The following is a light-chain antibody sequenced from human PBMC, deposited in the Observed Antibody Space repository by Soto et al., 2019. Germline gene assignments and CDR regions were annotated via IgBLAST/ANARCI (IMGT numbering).Light chain of an antibody. CDR2: GVS. J-gene: IGKJ1*01. CDR3: QQYNNWLQT. CDR1: QSISSN. V-gene: IGKV3-15*01. Sequence: EIVMTQSPATLSVSPWERATLSCRASQSISSNLAWYQQKPAQAPRLLIYGVSTRATGTPARFSGSGSGTEFTLTISSVQSEDFAVYYCQQYNNWLQTFGQGTKVDI.